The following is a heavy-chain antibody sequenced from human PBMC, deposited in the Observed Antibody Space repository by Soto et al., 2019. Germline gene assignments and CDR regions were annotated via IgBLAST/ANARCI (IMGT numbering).Heavy chain of an antibody. J-gene: IGHJ4*02. CDR3: ARDRVYTGGSDADY. CDR1: GYTFSNYA. CDR2: INTGSGYT. Sequence: QVHLVQSGAEVKQPGSSVRVSCTTSGYTFSNYAISWVRQAPGQGLEWMGWINTGSGYTNYAHDRVTMTKDASTYTADLEVTSLRSDDTAIYYCARDRVYTGGSDADYWGQGTLVTVSS. V-gene: IGHV1-18*01. D-gene: IGHD2-8*02.